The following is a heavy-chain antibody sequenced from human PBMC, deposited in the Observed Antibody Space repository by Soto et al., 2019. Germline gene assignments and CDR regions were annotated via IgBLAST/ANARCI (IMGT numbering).Heavy chain of an antibody. J-gene: IGHJ4*02. V-gene: IGHV1-3*01. CDR2: INAGNGNT. CDR3: ARGDYYDIHDY. D-gene: IGHD3-22*01. Sequence: QVQLVQSGAEVKKSGASVKVSCKASGYTFTNYAMHWVRQAPGQRLEWMGGINAGNGNTKTSQTCQVRATITRDTSASSAYMELSSLRSEDTAVYYCARGDYYDIHDYWGQGTLVAVSS. CDR1: GYTFTNYA.